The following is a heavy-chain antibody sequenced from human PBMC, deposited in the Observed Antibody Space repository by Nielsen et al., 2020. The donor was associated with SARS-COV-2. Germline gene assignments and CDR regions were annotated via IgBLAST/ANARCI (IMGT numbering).Heavy chain of an antibody. V-gene: IGHV1-46*01. D-gene: IGHD4-17*01. CDR1: GYTFTSYY. CDR2: INPSGGST. Sequence: ASVKVPCKASGYTFTSYYMHWVRQAPGQGLEWMGIINPSGGSTSYAQKFQGRVTMTRDTSTSTVYMELSSLRSEDTAVYYCARDSLHTTGSFDLWGRGTLVTVSS. CDR3: ARDSLHTTGSFDL. J-gene: IGHJ2*01.